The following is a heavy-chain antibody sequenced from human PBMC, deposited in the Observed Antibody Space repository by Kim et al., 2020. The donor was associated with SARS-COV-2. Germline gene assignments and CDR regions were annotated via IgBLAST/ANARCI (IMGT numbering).Heavy chain of an antibody. Sequence: SETLSLTCTVSGGSISSSSYYWGWIRQPPGKGLEWIGSIYYSGSTYYNPSLKSRVTISVDTSKNQFSLKLSSVTAADTAVYYCAPRQRFGEYYFDYWGQGTLVTVSS. J-gene: IGHJ4*02. V-gene: IGHV4-39*01. CDR3: APRQRFGEYYFDY. CDR1: GGSISSSSYY. CDR2: IYYSGST. D-gene: IGHD3-10*01.